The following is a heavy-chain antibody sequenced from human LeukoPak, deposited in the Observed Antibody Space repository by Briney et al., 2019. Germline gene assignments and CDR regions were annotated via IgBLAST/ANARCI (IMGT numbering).Heavy chain of an antibody. CDR1: TDSITSNW. V-gene: IGHV4-4*02. CDR3: AKEIVGAPTPGAY. Sequence: SETLSLTCAVSTDSITSNWWSWVRQPPGKGLEWIGEVHKSGSTNYYPSLQSRVTISIDKSKNQIALELTSVTAADMAVYYCAKEIVGAPTPGAYWGQGILVTVSS. D-gene: IGHD1-26*01. CDR2: VHKSGST. J-gene: IGHJ4*02.